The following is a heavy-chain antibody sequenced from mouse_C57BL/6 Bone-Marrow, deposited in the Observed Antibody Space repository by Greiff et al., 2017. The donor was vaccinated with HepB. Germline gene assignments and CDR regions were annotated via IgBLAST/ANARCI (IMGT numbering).Heavy chain of an antibody. CDR2: IYPGDGDT. Sequence: QVQLQQSGPELVKPGASVKISCKASGYAFSSSWMNWVKQRPGKGLEWIGRIYPGDGDTNYNGKFKGKATLTADKSSSTAYMQLSSLTSEDSAVYFGARGFTTVVAFDYWGQGTTLTVSS. CDR1: GYAFSSSW. J-gene: IGHJ2*01. V-gene: IGHV1-82*01. CDR3: ARGFTTVVAFDY. D-gene: IGHD1-1*01.